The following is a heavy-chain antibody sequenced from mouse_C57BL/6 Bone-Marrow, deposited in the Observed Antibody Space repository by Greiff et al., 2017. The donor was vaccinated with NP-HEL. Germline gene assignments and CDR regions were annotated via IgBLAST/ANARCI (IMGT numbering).Heavy chain of an antibody. Sequence: DVKLQESGPGLAKPSQTLSLTCSVTGYSITSDYWHWIRKFPGNKLEYMGYISYSGSTYYNPSLKSRISITRDTSKNQYYLQLNSVTTEDTATYYCARRGIHYGSSYWYFDDWGTGTTVTVSS. J-gene: IGHJ1*03. CDR2: ISYSGST. CDR3: ARRGIHYGSSYWYFDD. CDR1: GYSITSDY. D-gene: IGHD1-1*01. V-gene: IGHV3-8*01.